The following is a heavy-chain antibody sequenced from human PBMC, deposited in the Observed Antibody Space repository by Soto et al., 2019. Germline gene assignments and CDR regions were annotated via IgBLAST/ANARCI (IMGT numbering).Heavy chain of an antibody. CDR2: IWYDGSNK. CDR3: ARGGYCSGGSCYGNFDY. CDR1: GFTFSSYG. D-gene: IGHD2-15*01. V-gene: IGHV3-33*01. Sequence: QVQLVESGGGVVQPGRSLRLSCAASGFTFSSYGMHWVRQAPGKGLEWVAVIWYDGSNKYYADSVKGRFTISRDNSKNTVYLQRNSLRGEDTAVYYCARGGYCSGGSCYGNFDYWGQGTLVTVSS. J-gene: IGHJ4*02.